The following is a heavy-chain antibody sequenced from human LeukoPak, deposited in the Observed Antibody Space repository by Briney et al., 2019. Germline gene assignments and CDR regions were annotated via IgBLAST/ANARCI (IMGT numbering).Heavy chain of an antibody. CDR3: AKDGSYYDSSGYYGY. V-gene: IGHV3-23*01. Sequence: GGSLRLSCAASGFTFSSYAMSWVRQAPGKWLEWVSAISGSGGSTYYADSVKGRFTISRDNSKNTLYLQMNSLRAEDTAVYYCAKDGSYYDSSGYYGYWRQGTLVTVSS. CDR1: GFTFSSYA. J-gene: IGHJ4*02. CDR2: ISGSGGST. D-gene: IGHD3-22*01.